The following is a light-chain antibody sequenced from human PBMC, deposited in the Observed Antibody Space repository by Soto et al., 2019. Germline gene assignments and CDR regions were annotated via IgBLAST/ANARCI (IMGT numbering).Light chain of an antibody. Sequence: QSALTQPASVSGSPGQSIPISCTGTSSDVGGYNFVSWYQQHPGKAPKLMIYDVRNRPSGVSNRFSGSKSVNTASLTISGLQAEDEADYYCSSYTSISTYVVGTGTKLTVL. CDR3: SSYTSISTYV. CDR1: SSDVGGYNF. V-gene: IGLV2-14*01. J-gene: IGLJ1*01. CDR2: DVR.